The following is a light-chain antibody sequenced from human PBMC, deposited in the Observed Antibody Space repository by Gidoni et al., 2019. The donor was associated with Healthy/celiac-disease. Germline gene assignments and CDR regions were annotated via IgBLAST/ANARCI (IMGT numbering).Light chain of an antibody. CDR3: QQYGSSLWT. V-gene: IGKV3-20*01. J-gene: IGKJ1*01. CDR1: QSVSSSY. CDR2: GAS. Sequence: IVLTQSPGTLSLSPGERATLSCRASQSVSSSYFAWYQQKPGQAPRHLIYGASSRATGIPDRCSGSGSWTEVTRTISRLEPEDFAVYYCQQYGSSLWTFGQGTKVEIK.